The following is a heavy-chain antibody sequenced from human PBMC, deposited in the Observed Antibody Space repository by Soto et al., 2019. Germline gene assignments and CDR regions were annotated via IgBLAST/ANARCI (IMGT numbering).Heavy chain of an antibody. CDR2: IYYSGST. V-gene: IGHV4-61*01. J-gene: IGHJ4*02. CDR1: GGSVSSGSYY. Sequence: SETLSLTCTVSGGSVSSGSYYWSWIRQPPGKGLEWIGYIYYSGSTNYNPSLKSRVTISVDTSKNQFSLKLSSVTAADTAVYYCARDDPSIAARPFDYWGQGTLVTVPS. CDR3: ARDDPSIAARPFDY. D-gene: IGHD6-6*01.